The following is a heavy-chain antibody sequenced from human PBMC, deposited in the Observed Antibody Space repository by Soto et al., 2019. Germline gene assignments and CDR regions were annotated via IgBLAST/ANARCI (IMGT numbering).Heavy chain of an antibody. CDR1: GFTFIGYW. J-gene: IGHJ4*02. D-gene: IGHD3-22*01. Sequence: GGSQRLSYAASGFTFIGYWMQWVRQVPGKGLVWVSWINSDGSSTSYADSVKGRFTISRDNAKNTLYLQMNSLRAEDTAVYYYDSSGYTILDYFAYWGKGTLVTVSS. V-gene: IGHV3-74*01. CDR3: DSSGYTILDYFAY. CDR2: INSDGSST.